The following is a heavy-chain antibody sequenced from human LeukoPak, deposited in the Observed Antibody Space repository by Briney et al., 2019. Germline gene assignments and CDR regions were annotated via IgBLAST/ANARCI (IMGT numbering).Heavy chain of an antibody. CDR3: ARVYGFLEWLSFDY. D-gene: IGHD3-3*01. CDR2: INPNSGGT. Sequence: ASVKVSCKASGYTFTGYYMHWVRQAPGQGLEWMGWINPNSGGTNYAQKFQGRVTMTRDTSISTAYMELSRLRSDDTAVYYCARVYGFLEWLSFDYWGQGTLVTVSS. CDR1: GYTFTGYY. V-gene: IGHV1-2*02. J-gene: IGHJ4*02.